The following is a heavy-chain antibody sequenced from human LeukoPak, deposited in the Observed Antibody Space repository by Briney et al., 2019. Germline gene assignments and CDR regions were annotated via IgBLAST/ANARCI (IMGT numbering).Heavy chain of an antibody. CDR3: ARDIAEAGSRYYYYGMDV. Sequence: GGSLRLSCAASGFTFSSYGMHWVRQAPGKGLEWVAVIWYDGSNKYYADSVKGRFTISRDNSKNTLYLQMNSLKAEDTAVYYCARDIAEAGSRYYYYGMDVWGQGTTVTVSS. D-gene: IGHD6-13*01. CDR1: GFTFSSYG. CDR2: IWYDGSNK. J-gene: IGHJ6*02. V-gene: IGHV3-33*01.